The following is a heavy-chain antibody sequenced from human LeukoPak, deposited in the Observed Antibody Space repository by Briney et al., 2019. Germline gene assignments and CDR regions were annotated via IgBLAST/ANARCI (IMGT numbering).Heavy chain of an antibody. CDR2: LHYSGRT. Sequence: SETLSLTCTVSGGSISSSSYYWRWLRQPPGKALEGIGMLHYSGRTYYNTSLMSRVTISVDTSKDQFSLKLTSVSAADTAVYYCARLPVYSSGWQADFWGQGTLVTVSS. V-gene: IGHV4-39*01. CDR1: GGSISSSSYY. J-gene: IGHJ4*02. CDR3: ARLPVYSSGWQADF. D-gene: IGHD6-19*01.